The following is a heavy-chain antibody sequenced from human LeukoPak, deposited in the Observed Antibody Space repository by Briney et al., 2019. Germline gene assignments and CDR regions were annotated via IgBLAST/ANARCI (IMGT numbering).Heavy chain of an antibody. J-gene: IGHJ5*02. Sequence: ASVKVSCKASGYTFTSCYMHWVRQPPRQGLEWMGIINPSSGSTSYAQKFQGRVTMTRDMSTSTVYMELSSLRSEDTAVYYCSPQNWFEPSGQRTPVTVSS. CDR2: INPSSGST. V-gene: IGHV1-46*01. CDR3: SPQNWFEP. CDR1: GYTFTSCY.